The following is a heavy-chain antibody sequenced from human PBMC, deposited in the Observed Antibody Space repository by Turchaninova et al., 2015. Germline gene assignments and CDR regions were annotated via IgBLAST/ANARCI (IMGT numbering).Heavy chain of an antibody. V-gene: IGHV4-38-2*01. D-gene: IGHD6-13*01. CDR3: ARHGVIAADFDY. CDR1: GYSISSGYY. CDR2: IYLSGST. J-gene: IGHJ4*02. Sequence: QVQLQESGPGLVKPSETLSLTCAVSGYSISSGYYWGWLRQPPGTGLGWFGSIYLSGSTYYNPSLKGRVTISGDTSKTQFSLKLSSVTAADTAVYYCARHGVIAADFDYWGQGTLVTVSS.